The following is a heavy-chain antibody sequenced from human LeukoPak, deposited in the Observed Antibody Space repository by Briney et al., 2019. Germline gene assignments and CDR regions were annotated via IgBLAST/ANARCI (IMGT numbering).Heavy chain of an antibody. Sequence: GSLRLSCAASGFTFSDYWMTWVRQAPGKGLEWVANIKPDGSEKYYVDSVKGRFTISRDNAKNSLYLQMNSLRVEDTAVYYCASYLYWRSDLGYWGQGTLVTVCS. CDR2: IKPDGSEK. J-gene: IGHJ4*02. V-gene: IGHV3-7*01. CDR1: GFTFSDYW. D-gene: IGHD2-8*02. CDR3: ASYLYWRSDLGY.